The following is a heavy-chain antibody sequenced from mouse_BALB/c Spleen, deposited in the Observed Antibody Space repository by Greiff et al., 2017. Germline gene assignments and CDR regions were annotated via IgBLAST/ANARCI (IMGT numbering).Heavy chain of an antibody. J-gene: IGHJ4*01. CDR3: ARKITTVYYYAMDY. V-gene: IGHV2-2*02. CDR1: GFSLTSYG. CDR2: IWSGGST. D-gene: IGHD1-1*01. Sequence: VQLQQSGPGLVQPSQSLSITCTVSGFSLTSYGVHWVRQSPGKGLEWLGVIWSGGSTDYNAAFISRLSISKDNSKSQVFFKMNSLQANDTAIYYCARKITTVYYYAMDYWGQGTSVTVSS.